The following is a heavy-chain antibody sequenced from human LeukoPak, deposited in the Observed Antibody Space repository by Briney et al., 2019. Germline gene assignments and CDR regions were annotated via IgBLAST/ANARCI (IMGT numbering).Heavy chain of an antibody. Sequence: ASVKVSCKASGYTFTSYVINWVRQATGQGLEWMGWMNPNSGNTGYAQKFQGRVTMTRNTSISTAYMELSSLRSEDTAVYYCARGGSSSKRLLWSGESSGRANWFDPWGQGTLVTVSS. CDR1: GYTFTSYV. CDR2: MNPNSGNT. CDR3: ARGGSSSKRLLWSGESSGRANWFDP. J-gene: IGHJ5*02. V-gene: IGHV1-8*01. D-gene: IGHD3-10*01.